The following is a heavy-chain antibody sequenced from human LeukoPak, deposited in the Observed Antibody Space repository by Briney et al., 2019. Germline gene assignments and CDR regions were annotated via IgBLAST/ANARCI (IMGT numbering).Heavy chain of an antibody. CDR1: RYSFTNYW. CDR2: IYPGNSDT. J-gene: IGHJ4*02. Sequence: GEYLKISCKGSRYSFTNYWIRWVRQLPGKGLEWMGTIYPGNSDTRYSPSFQGQVTISADKSISTAYLRWSSLKASDTAMYYCATLDGYNYPIDYWGQGTLVTVSS. V-gene: IGHV5-51*01. CDR3: ATLDGYNYPIDY. D-gene: IGHD5-24*01.